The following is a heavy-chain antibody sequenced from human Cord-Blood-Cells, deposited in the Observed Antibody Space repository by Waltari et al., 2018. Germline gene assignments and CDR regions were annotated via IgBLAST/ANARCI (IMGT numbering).Heavy chain of an antibody. CDR2: ISAYNGNT. D-gene: IGHD6-13*01. CDR1: GYTFTSYG. CDR3: ARDVYSSSWYYYYGMDV. J-gene: IGHJ6*02. V-gene: IGHV1-18*01. Sequence: QVQLVQSGAEVKKPGASVKVSCKASGYTFTSYGISWVRQAPGQGLEWMGWISAYNGNTNYAQKLQGRVTMTTDTSTSTAYMELRCLRSDDTAVYYCARDVYSSSWYYYYGMDVWGQGTTVTVSS.